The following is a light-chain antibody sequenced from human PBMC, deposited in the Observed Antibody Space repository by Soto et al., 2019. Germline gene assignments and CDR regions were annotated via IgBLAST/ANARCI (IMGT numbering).Light chain of an antibody. Sequence: PGDRATLSCSASQTVSSNFLAWYQQRPAQAPRLLIYGASTRATGIPARFSGSGSGTEFTLTISSLQSEDFAVYYCQQYHNWPPITFGQGKRLEIK. CDR3: QQYHNWPPIT. CDR2: GAS. V-gene: IGKV3D-15*01. CDR1: QTVSSN. J-gene: IGKJ5*01.